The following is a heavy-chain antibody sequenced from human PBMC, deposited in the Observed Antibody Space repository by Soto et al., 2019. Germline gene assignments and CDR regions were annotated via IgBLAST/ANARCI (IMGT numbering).Heavy chain of an antibody. V-gene: IGHV3-30-3*01. CDR1: GVTFSNYA. Sequence: QVLLVESGGGVVQPGRSLRLSCAASGVTFSNYAMHWVRQAPGKGLDWVAAISLDGNDQYYADSVKGRFTISRDNSRNTLFLQMNSLRGDDTGVYYCARVLLPGAAPWQEYFQFRGQGTLVTVSS. D-gene: IGHD6-13*01. CDR3: ARVLLPGAAPWQEYFQF. J-gene: IGHJ1*01. CDR2: ISLDGNDQ.